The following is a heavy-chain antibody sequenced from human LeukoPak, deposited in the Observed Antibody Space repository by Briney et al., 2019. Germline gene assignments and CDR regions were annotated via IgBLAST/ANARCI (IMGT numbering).Heavy chain of an antibody. CDR1: GFTFSDYY. Sequence: SGGSLSLSCTASGFTFSDYYMDWVRQAPGKGLEWVGRTRNKADSYSTEYAASVKGRFTISRDDSKNSLYLQMNSLKTEDTAVYYCARFPDYWGQGTLVTVSS. J-gene: IGHJ4*02. V-gene: IGHV3-72*01. CDR3: ARFPDY. CDR2: TRNKADSYST.